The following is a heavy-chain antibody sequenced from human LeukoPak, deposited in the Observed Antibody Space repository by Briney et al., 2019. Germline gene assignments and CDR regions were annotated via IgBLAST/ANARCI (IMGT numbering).Heavy chain of an antibody. D-gene: IGHD5-12*01. J-gene: IGHJ4*02. V-gene: IGHV3-7*01. CDR2: IKQDGSAK. CDR1: GFTFNRYW. CDR3: ARVEASGYDYGAFDY. Sequence: GGSLRLSCAASGFTFNRYWMSWVRQAPGKELQWVADIKQDGSAKYYVDSVKGRFTISRDNAKNSLYLQMNSLRAEDTAVYYCARVEASGYDYGAFDYWGQGTLVTVSS.